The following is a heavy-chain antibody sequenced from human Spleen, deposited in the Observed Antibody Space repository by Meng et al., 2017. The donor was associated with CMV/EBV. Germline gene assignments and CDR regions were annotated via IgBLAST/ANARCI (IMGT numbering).Heavy chain of an antibody. Sequence: GGSLRLSCAASGFTFSSYGIHWVRQAPGKGLEWVAVIWYDGSNQYYADSVKGRFTISRDNSKNTLYLQMNSLRVEDTAVYFCALEAYFGSGRSFDHWGPGNLVTVSS. J-gene: IGHJ4*02. CDR2: IWYDGSNQ. V-gene: IGHV3-33*01. CDR3: ALEAYFGSGRSFDH. D-gene: IGHD3-10*01. CDR1: GFTFSSYG.